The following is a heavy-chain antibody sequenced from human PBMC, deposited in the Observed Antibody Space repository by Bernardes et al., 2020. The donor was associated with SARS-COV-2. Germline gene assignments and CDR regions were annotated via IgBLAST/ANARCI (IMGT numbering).Heavy chain of an antibody. D-gene: IGHD2-15*01. CDR3: ARAFRGGLKYFDF. CDR1: GFTFDDHA. V-gene: IGHV3-20*04. J-gene: IGHJ4*02. CDR2: ISWNGVNT. Sequence: GGSLRLSCAASGFTFDDHAMSWVRQVPGKGLEWLSAISWNGVNTEYGDAVKGRFTISRDNANNSLHLQMNNVRAEDTALYYCARAFRGGLKYFDFWGQGTLVTVSS.